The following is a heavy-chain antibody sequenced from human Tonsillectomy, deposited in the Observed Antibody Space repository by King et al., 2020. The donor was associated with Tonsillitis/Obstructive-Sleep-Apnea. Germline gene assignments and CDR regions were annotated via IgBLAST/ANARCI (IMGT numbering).Heavy chain of an antibody. CDR2: ISYDGSNK. D-gene: IGHD2-2*01. V-gene: IGHV3-30*18. CDR1: GFTFSGYG. J-gene: IGHJ4*02. CDR3: AKDRDIVVVPAVTAPFDY. Sequence: VQLVESGGGVVQPGRSLRLSCAASGFTFSGYGMHWVRQAPGKGLEWVAVISYDGSNKYYADSVKGRFTISRDNSKNTLYLQMNSLRAEDTAVYYCAKDRDIVVVPAVTAPFDYWGQGTLVTVSS.